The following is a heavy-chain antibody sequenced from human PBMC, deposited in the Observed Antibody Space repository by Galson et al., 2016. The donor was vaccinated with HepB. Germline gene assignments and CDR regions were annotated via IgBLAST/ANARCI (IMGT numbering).Heavy chain of an antibody. CDR2: T. V-gene: IGHV4-59*11. CDR1: GASISGHF. CDR3: ARMWTKTAAGTIFGLDV. D-gene: IGHD6-13*01. Sequence: SETLSLTCTVSGASISGHFWSWIRQSPEKGLEWIGSTKNNPSLNSRVAISVDTSKNQNSLRLNSVTAADTAIYYCARMWTKTAAGTIFGLDVWGQGTAVTVS. J-gene: IGHJ6*02.